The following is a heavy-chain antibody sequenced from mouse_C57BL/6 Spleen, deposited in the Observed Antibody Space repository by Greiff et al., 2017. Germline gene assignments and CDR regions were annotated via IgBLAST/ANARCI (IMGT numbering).Heavy chain of an antibody. CDR2: IYPGDGDT. V-gene: IGHV1-80*01. CDR3: ARSGTPAYFDY. Sequence: QVQLKQSGAELVKPGASVKISCKASGYAFSSYWMNWVKQRPGKGLEWIGQIYPGDGDTNYNGKFKGKATLTADKSSSTAYMQLSSLTSEDSAVYFCARSGTPAYFDYWGQGTTLTVSS. CDR1: GYAFSSYW. D-gene: IGHD3-2*02. J-gene: IGHJ2*01.